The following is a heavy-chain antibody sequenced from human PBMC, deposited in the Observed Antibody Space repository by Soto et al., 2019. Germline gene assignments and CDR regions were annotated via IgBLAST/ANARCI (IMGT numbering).Heavy chain of an antibody. CDR2: IYSSGSTT. D-gene: IGHD3-3*02. Sequence: QVQLQESGPGLVKPSETLSLTCTVSGGSVSSAHYYWNWIRQPPGKGLEWIGNIYSSGSTTNYNPSPKSRVTISLDTSKHQFSRRVRSVTAADTAVYYCARAEYSILSVDWFDPWGQGTLVTVSS. CDR1: GGSVSSAHYY. CDR3: ARAEYSILSVDWFDP. V-gene: IGHV4-61*01. J-gene: IGHJ5*02.